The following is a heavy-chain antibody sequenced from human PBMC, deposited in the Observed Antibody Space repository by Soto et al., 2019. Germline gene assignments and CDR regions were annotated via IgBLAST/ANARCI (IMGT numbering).Heavy chain of an antibody. Sequence: VASVKVSCKASGYTFTGYYMHWVRQAPGQGLEWMGWINPNSGGTNYAQKFQGRVTMTRDTSISTAYMELSRLRSDDTAVYYCARDAAMVKFHYYYYGMDVWGQGTKVTLSS. CDR1: GYTFTGYY. CDR3: ARDAAMVKFHYYYYGMDV. CDR2: INPNSGGT. V-gene: IGHV1-2*02. D-gene: IGHD5-18*01. J-gene: IGHJ6*02.